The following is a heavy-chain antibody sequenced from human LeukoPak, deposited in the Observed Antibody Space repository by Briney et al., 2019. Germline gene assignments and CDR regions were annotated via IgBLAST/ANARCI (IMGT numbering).Heavy chain of an antibody. J-gene: IGHJ4*02. D-gene: IGHD1-1*01. CDR3: ARGGARVEPRPYYFDY. Sequence: SVTVSCKASGGTFSSYAISWVRQAPGQGLEWMGGIIPIFGTANYAQKFQGRVTITADKSTSTAYMELSSLRSEDTAVYYCARGGARVEPRPYYFDYWGQGTLVTVSS. CDR2: IIPIFGTA. CDR1: GGTFSSYA. V-gene: IGHV1-69*06.